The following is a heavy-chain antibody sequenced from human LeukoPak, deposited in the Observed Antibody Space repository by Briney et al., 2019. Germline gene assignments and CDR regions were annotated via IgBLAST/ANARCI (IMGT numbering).Heavy chain of an antibody. CDR1: GYTFTNYG. CDR2: ISGYHGNT. D-gene: IGHD3-22*01. CDR3: ARPNYYDSSGAAFDI. J-gene: IGHJ3*02. Sequence: KPGASVKVSCKASGYTFTNYGISWVRQAPGQGLEWLGWISGYHGNTNYAQKFQGRVSMTTGTSTSTAYMELRGLRSDDTAVYYCARPNYYDSSGAAFDIWGQGTMVTVSS. V-gene: IGHV1-18*01.